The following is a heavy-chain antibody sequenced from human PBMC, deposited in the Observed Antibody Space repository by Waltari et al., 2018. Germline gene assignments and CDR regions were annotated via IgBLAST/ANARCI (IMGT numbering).Heavy chain of an antibody. Sequence: TFNKYVLHWVRQAPGKGLEWVALITYDGNNEFYAESPKGRFTISRDNAKGIAYLQMDSLRADDTAIYYCARARVHVFDMWGQGTMVIFSS. J-gene: IGHJ3*02. V-gene: IGHV3-30-3*01. CDR3: ARARVHVFDM. CDR1: TFNKYV. CDR2: ITYDGNNE.